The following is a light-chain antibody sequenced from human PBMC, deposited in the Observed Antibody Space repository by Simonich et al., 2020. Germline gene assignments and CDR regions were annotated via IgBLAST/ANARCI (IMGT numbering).Light chain of an antibody. CDR3: YSAADNNVV. CDR2: KDW. J-gene: IGLJ2*01. CDR1: VLAKKY. Sequence: SYELTQPSSVSVSQGQTARTTCTGDVLAKKYARWFQHKPGQAPEVVIYKDWERPAGIPERFSGSSSGTTVTLTISGAQVEDEADYYCYSAADNNVVFGGGTKLTVL. V-gene: IGLV3-27*01.